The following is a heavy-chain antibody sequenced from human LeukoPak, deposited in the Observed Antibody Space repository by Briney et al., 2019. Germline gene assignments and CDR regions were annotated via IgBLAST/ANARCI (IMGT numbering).Heavy chain of an antibody. J-gene: IGHJ6*03. CDR2: ISSSSSYI. Sequence: GGSLRLSCVASGFTFSSYTVNWVRQAPGKGLEWVSSISSSSSYIYYADSVKGRFTISRDNAKNSLYLQMNSLRAEDTALYYCARVYELREEDYYYYYMDVWGKGTTVTVSS. CDR3: ARVYELREEDYYYYYMDV. D-gene: IGHD5/OR15-5a*01. CDR1: GFTFSSYT. V-gene: IGHV3-21*04.